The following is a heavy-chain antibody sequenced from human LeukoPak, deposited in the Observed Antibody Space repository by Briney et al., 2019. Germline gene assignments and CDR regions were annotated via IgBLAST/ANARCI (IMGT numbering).Heavy chain of an antibody. CDR1: GFTFSNYN. CDR3: SGSGWTTDAFDI. J-gene: IGHJ3*02. CDR2: ISTTSTSI. D-gene: IGHD6-19*01. Sequence: GGSLRLSCAASGFTFSNYNMSWVRQAPGKGLEWVSSISTTSTSIYYADSVEGRFTISRDNAKNSLYLQMNSLRAEDTAVYYCSGSGWTTDAFDIWGQGTMVTVSS. V-gene: IGHV3-21*01.